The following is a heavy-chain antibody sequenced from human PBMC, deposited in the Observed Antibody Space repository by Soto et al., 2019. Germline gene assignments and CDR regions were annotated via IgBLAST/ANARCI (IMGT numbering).Heavy chain of an antibody. CDR2: MSHSGGT. D-gene: IGHD1-1*01. V-gene: IGHV4-34*01. CDR1: GGFVSSGNYY. J-gene: IGHJ3*02. Sequence: QVQLQQWGAGLLKPSETLSLTCAVYGGFVSSGNYYWSWIRQPPGKGLEWIGEMSHSGGTHFNPSLKSRFTISVDTSKNQFSLKMSSVTAADTALYYCARVERGTATTVVDAFDIWGPGTMVTVSS. CDR3: ARVERGTATTVVDAFDI.